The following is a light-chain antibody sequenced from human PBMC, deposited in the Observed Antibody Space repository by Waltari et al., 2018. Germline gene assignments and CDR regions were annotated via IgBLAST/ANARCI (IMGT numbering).Light chain of an antibody. Sequence: QTVVTQEPSLTVSPGGTVTLTCASSTGAVTSSHYPGWFQQKPGQPPRTLPYTPSNKHSWTPARLSGSLLEGKATLTLSGVQPEDEADYYCILFYGAAWVFGGGTRLTVL. CDR2: TPS. V-gene: IGLV7-43*01. CDR3: ILFYGAAWV. CDR1: TGAVTSSHY. J-gene: IGLJ3*02.